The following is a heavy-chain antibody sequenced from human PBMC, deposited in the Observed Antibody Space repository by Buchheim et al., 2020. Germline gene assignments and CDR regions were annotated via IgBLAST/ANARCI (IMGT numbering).Heavy chain of an antibody. V-gene: IGHV4-4*02. CDR3: ARDRRYCSGGSCYYGMDV. CDR2: IYHSGST. CDR1: GGSISSSNW. J-gene: IGHJ6*02. Sequence: QVQLQESGPGLVKPSGTLSLTCAVSGGSISSSNWWSWVRQPPGKGLEWIGEIYHSGSTNYNPSLKTRVTIPVDKSKNHFHPKLSSVTAADTAVYYCARDRRYCSGGSCYYGMDVWGQGTT. D-gene: IGHD2-15*01.